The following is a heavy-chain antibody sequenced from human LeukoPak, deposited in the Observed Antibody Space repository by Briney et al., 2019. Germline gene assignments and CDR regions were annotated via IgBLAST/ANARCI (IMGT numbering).Heavy chain of an antibody. J-gene: IGHJ4*02. Sequence: SQTLSLTCTVSGGSISSGGYYWSWIRQHPGKGLEWIGYIYYSGSTYYNPSLKSRVTISVDTSKNQFSLKLSFVTAADTAVYYCARVGVAAAGSGDYFDYWGQGTLVTVSS. CDR2: IYYSGST. CDR3: ARVGVAAAGSGDYFDY. V-gene: IGHV4-31*03. CDR1: GGSISSGGYY. D-gene: IGHD6-13*01.